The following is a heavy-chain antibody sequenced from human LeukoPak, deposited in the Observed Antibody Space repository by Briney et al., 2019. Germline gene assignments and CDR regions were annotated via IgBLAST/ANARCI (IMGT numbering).Heavy chain of an antibody. Sequence: GASVKVSCKVSGYTLTELSMHWVRQAPGKGLEWMGGFGPEDGETIYAQKFQGRVTMTVDTSTDTAYMELSSLRSEDTAVYYCATDCSSTSCYYSGYVPLGYWGQGTLVTVSS. V-gene: IGHV1-24*01. CDR1: GYTLTELS. D-gene: IGHD2-2*01. J-gene: IGHJ4*02. CDR2: FGPEDGET. CDR3: ATDCSSTSCYYSGYVPLGY.